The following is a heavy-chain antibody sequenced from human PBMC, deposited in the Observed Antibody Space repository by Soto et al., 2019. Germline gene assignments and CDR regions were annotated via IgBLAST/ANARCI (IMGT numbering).Heavy chain of an antibody. CDR1: GASISSGDYF. V-gene: IGHV4-30-4*01. CDR3: AREGSSGHEVFFDS. J-gene: IGHJ4*02. D-gene: IGHD3-22*01. CDR2: IYKSGSA. Sequence: QVQLQESGPGLVKPSQTLSLTCTVSGASISSGDYFWSWIRQPPGKGLEWIGYIYKSGSAYYNPSLESRLTLSVDTSKNPFSLILSSVTAAATAVYYCAREGSSGHEVFFDSWGQGTLVTVSS.